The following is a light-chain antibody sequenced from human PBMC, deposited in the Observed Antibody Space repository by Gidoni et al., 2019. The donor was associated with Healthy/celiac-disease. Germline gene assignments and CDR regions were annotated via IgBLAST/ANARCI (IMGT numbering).Light chain of an antibody. CDR1: QSVSSY. CDR2: DAS. CDR3: QQRSNWPPYFT. J-gene: IGKJ3*01. Sequence: EIVLTQSPATLSLSPGERATLSCRASQSVSSYLDWYQQKPGQAPRLLIYDASNRATGTPARFSGSGAGTDFTLTISSLEPEDFAVYYCQQRSNWPPYFTFXHXTKVDIK. V-gene: IGKV3-11*01.